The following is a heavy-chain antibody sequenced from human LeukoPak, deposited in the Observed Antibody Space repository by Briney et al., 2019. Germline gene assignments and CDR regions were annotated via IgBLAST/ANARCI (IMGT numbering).Heavy chain of an antibody. V-gene: IGHV3-21*01. Sequence: GGSLRLSCAASGFTFSSYSMNWVRHAPGKRLEGVSSISSSSSYIYYAHSLRGRVTISRDNAKNSLYLQMNSLRVEDTAVYYCTSLVGSGYSPGVCGGQGTLVTVSS. CDR2: ISSSSSYI. J-gene: IGHJ4*02. CDR1: GFTFSSYS. CDR3: TSLVGSGYSPGVC. D-gene: IGHD3-3*01.